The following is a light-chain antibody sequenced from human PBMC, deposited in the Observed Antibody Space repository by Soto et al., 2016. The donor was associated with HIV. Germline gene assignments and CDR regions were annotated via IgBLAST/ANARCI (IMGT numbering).Light chain of an antibody. CDR1: NLWDKY. CDR2: ENN. Sequence: SYELTQPLSVSVSPGQTASITCSGANLWDKYVYWYQQKPGQSSLLVIQENNRRPSGVPERFSGSNSWGTATLTITGTQAMDEGDYYCQVWDIKDYIFGPGTKVTVL. V-gene: IGLV3-1*01. CDR3: QVWDIKDYI. J-gene: IGLJ1*01.